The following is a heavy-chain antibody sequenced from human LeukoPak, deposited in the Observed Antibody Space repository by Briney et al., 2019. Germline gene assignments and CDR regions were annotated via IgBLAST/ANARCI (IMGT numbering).Heavy chain of an antibody. J-gene: IGHJ4*02. V-gene: IGHV6-1*01. D-gene: IGHD7-27*01. CDR1: GDSVSSVSVV. CDR2: TYYRSKWYN. CDR3: ARGRLGTYDY. Sequence: SQTLSLTCAISGDSVSSVSVVWNWIRQSPSRGLEWLGKTYYRSKWYNDYAVSGKSRITIKPDTSKNQFSLQLDSVTPEDTAVYYCARGRLGTYDYWGQGTLVTVSS.